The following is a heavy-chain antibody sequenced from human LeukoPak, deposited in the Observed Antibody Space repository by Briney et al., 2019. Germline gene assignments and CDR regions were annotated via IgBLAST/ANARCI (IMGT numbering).Heavy chain of an antibody. J-gene: IGHJ5*02. CDR3: AREAMVSRGFDP. CDR2: IYYSGST. Sequence: PSESLSLACTVSGGSISSNYCGWIRQPPGKGMGWVGYIYYSGSTNYNPSLKSRVTISVDTSKNQFSLKLSSVTAADTAVYYCAREAMVSRGFDPWGQGTLVTVSS. V-gene: IGHV4-59*01. D-gene: IGHD5-18*01. CDR1: GGSISSNY.